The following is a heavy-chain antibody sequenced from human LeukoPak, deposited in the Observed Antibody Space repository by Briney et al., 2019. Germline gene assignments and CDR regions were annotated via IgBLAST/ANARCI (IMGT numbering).Heavy chain of an antibody. CDR2: IKQDGSEK. J-gene: IGHJ4*02. D-gene: IGHD6-19*01. CDR1: GFTFSSYW. CDR3: ARFALGPIAVAPYFDY. V-gene: IGHV3-7*01. Sequence: GGSLRLSCAASGFTFSSYWMSWVRQAPGKGLEWVANIKQDGSEKYYVDSVKGRFTISRDNAKNSLYLQMNSLGAEDTAVYYCARFALGPIAVAPYFDYWGQGTLVTVSS.